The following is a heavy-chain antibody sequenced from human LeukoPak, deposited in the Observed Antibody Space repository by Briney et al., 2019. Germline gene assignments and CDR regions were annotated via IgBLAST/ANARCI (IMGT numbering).Heavy chain of an antibody. CDR2: ISAYNGNT. J-gene: IGHJ4*02. CDR3: ARVGARGRGTTFYFDY. Sequence: GASVKFSCKASGYTFTSYGISWVRQAPGQGLEWMGWISAYNGNTNYAQKLQGRVTMTTDTSTSTAYMELRSLRSDDTAVYYCARVGARGRGTTFYFDYWGQGTLVTVSS. D-gene: IGHD1-7*01. CDR1: GYTFTSYG. V-gene: IGHV1-18*01.